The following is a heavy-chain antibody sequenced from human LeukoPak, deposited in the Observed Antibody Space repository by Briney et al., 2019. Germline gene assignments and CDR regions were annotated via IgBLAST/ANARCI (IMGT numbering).Heavy chain of an antibody. CDR2: IYYSGST. V-gene: IGHV4-59*08. D-gene: IGHD1-1*01. J-gene: IGHJ6*03. CDR1: GGSIGSYY. CDR3: ARVTTGGSYYMDV. Sequence: SETLSLTCTVSGGSIGSYYWSWIRQPPGKGLEWIGYIYYSGSTNYNPSLKSRVTISVDTSKNQFSLKMSSVTAADTAVYYCARVTTGGSYYMDVWAKGTTVTVSS.